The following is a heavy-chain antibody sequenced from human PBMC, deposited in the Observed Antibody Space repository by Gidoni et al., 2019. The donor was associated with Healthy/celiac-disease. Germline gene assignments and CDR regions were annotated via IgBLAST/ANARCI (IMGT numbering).Heavy chain of an antibody. V-gene: IGHV2-70*01. D-gene: IGHD3-22*01. CDR1: GFSLSTSGMC. CDR3: ARIGYYYDSSGYYSYYCDY. CDR2: IDWDDDK. Sequence: QVTLRESGPALVKPTQTLTLTCTFSGFSLSTSGMCVSWIRQPPGTAPEWLALIDWDDDKYYSTSLKTRLTISKDTSKNQVVLTMTNMDPVDTATYYCARIGYYYDSSGYYSYYCDYWGQGTLVTVSS. J-gene: IGHJ4*02.